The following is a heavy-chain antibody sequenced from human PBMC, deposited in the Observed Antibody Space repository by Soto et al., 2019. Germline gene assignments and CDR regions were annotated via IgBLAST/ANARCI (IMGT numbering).Heavy chain of an antibody. Sequence: QVQLVQSGAEVKKPGASVKVSCKASGYTFTSYYMHWVRQAPGQGLEWMGIINPSGGSTSYAQKFQCRVTMTRDTSTSTVYMELSSLRSEDTAVYYCASPLRAYCGGDCYSSDAFDIWGQGTMVTVSS. V-gene: IGHV1-46*01. CDR3: ASPLRAYCGGDCYSSDAFDI. D-gene: IGHD2-21*02. CDR1: GYTFTSYY. CDR2: INPSGGST. J-gene: IGHJ3*02.